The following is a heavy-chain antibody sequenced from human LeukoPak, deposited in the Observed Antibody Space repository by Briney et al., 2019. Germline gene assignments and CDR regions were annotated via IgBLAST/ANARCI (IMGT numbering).Heavy chain of an antibody. J-gene: IGHJ4*02. V-gene: IGHV3-48*04. D-gene: IGHD6-13*01. CDR3: ARGQQLYYFDY. Sequence: GGSVRLSCAASGFTFSSYSMNWVRQAPGKGLEWVSYISSSSSTIYYADSVKGRFTISRDNAKNSLYLQMNSLRAEDTAVYYCARGQQLYYFDYWGQGTLVTVSS. CDR2: ISSSSSTI. CDR1: GFTFSSYS.